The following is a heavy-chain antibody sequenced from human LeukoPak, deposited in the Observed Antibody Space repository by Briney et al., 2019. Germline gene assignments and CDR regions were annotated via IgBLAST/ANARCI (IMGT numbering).Heavy chain of an antibody. J-gene: IGHJ5*02. Sequence: ASGTLSLTCTVSGGSISSYYWSWIRQPPGRGLEWIGYIYTSGSTNYNSSLKSRVTISVDTSKNQFSPKLSSVTAADTAVYYCARASFSSSSVGRENWFDRWGQGTLVTVSS. CDR3: ARASFSSSSVGRENWFDR. D-gene: IGHD6-6*01. CDR2: IYTSGST. CDR1: GGSISSYY. V-gene: IGHV4-4*09.